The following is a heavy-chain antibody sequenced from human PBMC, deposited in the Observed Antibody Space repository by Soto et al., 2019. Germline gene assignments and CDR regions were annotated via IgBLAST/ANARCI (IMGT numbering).Heavy chain of an antibody. Sequence: EVQLVESGGGLIQPGGSLRLSCAAAGLTVSSNYMTWVRQAPGKGLEWVSVIYSGGTTYYVDSVKGRFTISRDNSKNTLYLQMNSLRAEDTAVHYCARGFNWLDYWGQGSLVTVSS. CDR2: IYSGGTT. J-gene: IGHJ4*02. CDR3: ARGFNWLDY. V-gene: IGHV3-53*01. D-gene: IGHD1-20*01. CDR1: GLTVSSNY.